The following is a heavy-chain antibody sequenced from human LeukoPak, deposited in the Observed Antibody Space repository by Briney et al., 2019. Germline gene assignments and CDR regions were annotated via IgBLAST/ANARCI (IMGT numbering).Heavy chain of an antibody. V-gene: IGHV3-33*03. J-gene: IGHJ4*02. Sequence: GGSLRLSCMASGFTFSSCGMHWVRQAPGKGLEWVAVIWYDGSEKNYADSVKGRFTISRDNSKNTLYLQMNSLRAEDTAVYYCAKGRQWLIYWGQGTLVTVSS. D-gene: IGHD6-19*01. CDR2: IWYDGSEK. CDR1: GFTFSSCG. CDR3: AKGRQWLIY.